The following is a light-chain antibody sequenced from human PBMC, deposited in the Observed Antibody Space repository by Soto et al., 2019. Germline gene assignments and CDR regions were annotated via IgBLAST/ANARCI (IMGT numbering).Light chain of an antibody. CDR2: GAS. Sequence: EIVLTQSPGTLSLSPGERATLSCRASQSVSGSFLAWYQQKPGQAPRLLIYGASSRATGIPDRFSGSGSGTDFTLTISRLEPEDFAVYYCHQYGISPHTLGQGTKLEIK. V-gene: IGKV3-20*01. J-gene: IGKJ2*01. CDR1: QSVSGSF. CDR3: HQYGISPHT.